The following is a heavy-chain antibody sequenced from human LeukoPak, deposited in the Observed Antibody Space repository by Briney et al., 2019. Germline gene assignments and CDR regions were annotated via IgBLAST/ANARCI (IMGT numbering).Heavy chain of an antibody. J-gene: IGHJ1*01. V-gene: IGHV3-30*03. CDR1: GFTFSSYG. Sequence: PGRSLRLSCAASGFTFSSYGMHWVRQAPGKGLEWVAVISHDGSNKYYADSVKGRFTISRDNSKNTLYLQMNSLRAEDTAVYYCALQQLATKYFQHWGQGTLVTVSS. CDR2: ISHDGSNK. D-gene: IGHD6-13*01. CDR3: ALQQLATKYFQH.